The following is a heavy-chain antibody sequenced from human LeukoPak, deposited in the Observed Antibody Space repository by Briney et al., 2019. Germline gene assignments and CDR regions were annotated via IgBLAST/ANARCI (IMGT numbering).Heavy chain of an antibody. Sequence: GGSLRLSCGASGFTFSSHAMSWVRQAPGKGPEWVSGIRYNGVSAYYADSVKGRFTISRDNSKNTLYLQMNSLRAEDTAVYYCARGGGRYSYGSRPDYWGQGTLVTVSS. CDR1: GFTFSSHA. CDR3: ARGGGRYSYGSRPDY. V-gene: IGHV3-23*01. D-gene: IGHD5-18*01. J-gene: IGHJ4*02. CDR2: IRYNGVSA.